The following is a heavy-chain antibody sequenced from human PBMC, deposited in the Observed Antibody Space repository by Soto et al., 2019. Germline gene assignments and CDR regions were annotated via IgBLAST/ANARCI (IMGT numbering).Heavy chain of an antibody. Sequence: LSLTCTVSGGSVSSGSYYWSWIRQPPGKGLEWIGYIYYSGSTNYNPSLKSRVTISVDTSKNQFSLKLSSVTAADTAVYYCARDNWNYVDYWGQGTLVTVSS. J-gene: IGHJ4*02. CDR1: GGSVSSGSYY. V-gene: IGHV4-61*01. CDR2: IYYSGST. D-gene: IGHD3-3*01. CDR3: ARDNWNYVDY.